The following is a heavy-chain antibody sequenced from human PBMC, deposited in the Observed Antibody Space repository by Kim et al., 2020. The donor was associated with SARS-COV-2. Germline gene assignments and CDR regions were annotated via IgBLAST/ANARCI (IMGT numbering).Heavy chain of an antibody. Sequence: SFQGHVTISADKSISTAYLQWSSLKASDTAMYYCARQRGTYYYYYGMDVWGQGTTVTVSS. V-gene: IGHV5-10-1*01. CDR3: ARQRGTYYYYYGMDV. J-gene: IGHJ6*02. D-gene: IGHD3-16*01.